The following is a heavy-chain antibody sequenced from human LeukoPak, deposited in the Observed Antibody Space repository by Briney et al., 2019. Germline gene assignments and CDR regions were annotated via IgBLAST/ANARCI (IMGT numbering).Heavy chain of an antibody. D-gene: IGHD3-3*01. J-gene: IGHJ4*02. CDR3: AKDQGNYDFWSGYYTPTYYFDY. Sequence: GGSLRLSCAASGFTFSSYWMNWVRQAPGKGLVWVSRVASDGSSTTYADSVKGRFSISRDNSKNTLYLQMNSLRAEDTAVYYCAKDQGNYDFWSGYYTPTYYFDYWGQGTLVTVSS. CDR2: VASDGSST. CDR1: GFTFSSYW. V-gene: IGHV3-74*01.